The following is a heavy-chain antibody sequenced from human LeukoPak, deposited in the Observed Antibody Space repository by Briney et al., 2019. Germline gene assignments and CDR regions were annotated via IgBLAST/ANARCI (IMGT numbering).Heavy chain of an antibody. D-gene: IGHD5-24*01. CDR3: ARARRGVEMATIFDF. CDR2: ISAYNGNT. J-gene: IGHJ4*02. Sequence: ASVKVSCKASGYTFTSYGISWVRQAPGQGLEWMGWISAYNGNTKYAQKLQGRVTMTTDTSTSTAYMELRSLRSDDTAVYYCARARRGVEMATIFDFWGQGTLVTVSS. V-gene: IGHV1-18*01. CDR1: GYTFTSYG.